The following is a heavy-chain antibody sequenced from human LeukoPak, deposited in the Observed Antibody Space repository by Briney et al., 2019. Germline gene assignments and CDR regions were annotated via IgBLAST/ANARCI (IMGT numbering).Heavy chain of an antibody. Sequence: SGGSLRLSCAASGFTFSSYVMHWVRQAPGKGLDWVAVILEDGTIQHYADSVKGRFTISRDNSRNTVFLQMNSLRGEDTAIYYCARVQGGGFRTADFWGQGTVVTVSS. J-gene: IGHJ4*02. CDR2: ILEDGTIQ. CDR3: ARVQGGGFRTADF. V-gene: IGHV3-30*04. CDR1: GFTFSSYV. D-gene: IGHD3-10*01.